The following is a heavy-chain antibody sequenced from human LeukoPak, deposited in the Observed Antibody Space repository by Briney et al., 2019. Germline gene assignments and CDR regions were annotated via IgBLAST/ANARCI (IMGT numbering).Heavy chain of an antibody. V-gene: IGHV1-8*01. D-gene: IGHD3-22*01. CDR3: ARGFSAYDGTDYAFSYY. CDR1: GYTFANYD. CDR2: INPNSGDT. J-gene: IGHJ4*02. Sequence: GASVKVSCKASGYTFANYDITWVRQAPGQGLEWMGWINPNSGDTGYAQKFQGRVSMTRDTSITTAYMELSSLRSEDTAVYYCARGFSAYDGTDYAFSYYWGQGTLVTVSS.